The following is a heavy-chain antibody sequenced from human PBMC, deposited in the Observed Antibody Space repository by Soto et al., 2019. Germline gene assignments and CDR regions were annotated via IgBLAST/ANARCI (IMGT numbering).Heavy chain of an antibody. CDR1: GITLSRDW. CDR3: AKLLNGVTALDY. CDR2: IKPDGSDK. J-gene: IGHJ4*02. Sequence: GGSLRLSCTASGITLSRDWMTWVRQAPGKGLEWVASIKPDGSDKDYMDSVKGRFTISRDKTKNSLYLQTNSLRAEDTAIYYCAKLLNGVTALDYWGQGTLVTVSS. V-gene: IGHV3-7*01. D-gene: IGHD2-21*02.